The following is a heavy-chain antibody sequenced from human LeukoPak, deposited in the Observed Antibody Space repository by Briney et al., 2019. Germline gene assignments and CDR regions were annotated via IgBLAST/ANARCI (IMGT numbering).Heavy chain of an antibody. V-gene: IGHV3-23*01. CDR2: ISGSGGST. J-gene: IGHJ4*02. Sequence: GGSLRLSCAASGFTFSSYAMSWVRQAPGKGLEWVSAISGSGGSTYYADSVKGRFTISRDNSKNTLYLRMNSLRAEDTAVYYCAKDPRGWLHCYFDYWGQGTLVTVSS. D-gene: IGHD5-24*01. CDR3: AKDPRGWLHCYFDY. CDR1: GFTFSSYA.